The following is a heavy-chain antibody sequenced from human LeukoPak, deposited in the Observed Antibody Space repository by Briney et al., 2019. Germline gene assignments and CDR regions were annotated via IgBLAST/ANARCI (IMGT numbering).Heavy chain of an antibody. J-gene: IGHJ5*02. CDR3: ARVGGYSNWFDP. CDR1: GVSINTCCYY. D-gene: IGHD5-12*01. CDR2: IYYSGST. Sequence: SETLSLTCDVSGVSINTCCYYWSWIRQPPGKGLEWIGYIYYSGSTNYNPSLKSRVTISVDTSKNQFSLKLSSVTAADTAVYYCARVGGYSNWFDPWGQGTLVTVSS. V-gene: IGHV4-61*01.